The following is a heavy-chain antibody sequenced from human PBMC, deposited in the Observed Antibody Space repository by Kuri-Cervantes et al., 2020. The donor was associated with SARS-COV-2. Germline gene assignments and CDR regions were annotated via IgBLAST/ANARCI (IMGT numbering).Heavy chain of an antibody. Sequence: SETLSLTCTVSGGSISSYYWSWIRQPAEKGLEWIGRIYTSGSTNYNPSLKSRVTMSVDTSKNQFSLKLSSVTTADTAVYYCARDGVYDFWSGYYQQDDAFDIWGQGTMVTVSS. CDR1: GGSISSYY. D-gene: IGHD3-3*01. CDR3: ARDGVYDFWSGYYQQDDAFDI. CDR2: IYTSGST. J-gene: IGHJ3*02. V-gene: IGHV4-4*07.